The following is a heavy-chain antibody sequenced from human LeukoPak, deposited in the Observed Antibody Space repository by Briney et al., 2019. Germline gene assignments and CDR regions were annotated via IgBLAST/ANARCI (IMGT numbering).Heavy chain of an antibody. D-gene: IGHD6-19*01. J-gene: IGHJ3*02. V-gene: IGHV1-2*02. Sequence: ASVKVSCKASGYTFTGYYMHWVRQAPGQGLEWMGWINPNSGGTNYAQKFQGRVTMTRDTSISTAYMELSRLRSDDTAVYYCARVSRIAVAGTGRIDAFDIWGQGTMVTVSS. CDR3: ARVSRIAVAGTGRIDAFDI. CDR2: INPNSGGT. CDR1: GYTFTGYY.